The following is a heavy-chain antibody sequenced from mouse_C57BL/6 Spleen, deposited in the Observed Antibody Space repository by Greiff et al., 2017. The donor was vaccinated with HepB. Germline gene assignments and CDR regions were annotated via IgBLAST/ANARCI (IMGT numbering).Heavy chain of an antibody. CDR3: TRHGYHGAMDY. J-gene: IGHJ4*01. D-gene: IGHD2-2*01. CDR2: IDPETGGT. CDR1: GYTFTDYE. V-gene: IGHV1-15*01. Sequence: QVHVKQSGAELVRPGASVTLSCKASGYTFTDYEMHWVKQTPVHGLEWIGAIDPETGGTAYNQKFKGKAILTADKSSSTAYMELRSLTSEDSAVYYCTRHGYHGAMDYWGQGTSVTVSS.